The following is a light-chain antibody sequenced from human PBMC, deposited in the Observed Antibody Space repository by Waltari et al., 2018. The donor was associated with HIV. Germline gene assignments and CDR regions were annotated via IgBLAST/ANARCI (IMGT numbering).Light chain of an antibody. CDR3: QSYDTGLTDVI. V-gene: IGLV1-40*01. CDR2: ENY. Sequence: QSVLTQPPPVSGAPGKRVTISCTWRGPNIRAVYEQHRGQHLPKTAPKLLIYENYKRPSGVPDRFSASTSDTSASLAITGLQVDAAAVYCCQSYDTGLTDVIFGGGTKLSVL. CDR1: GPNIRAVYE. J-gene: IGLJ2*01.